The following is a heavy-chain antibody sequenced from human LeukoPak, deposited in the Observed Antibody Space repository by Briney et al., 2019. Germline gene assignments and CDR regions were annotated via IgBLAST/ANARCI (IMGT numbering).Heavy chain of an antibody. V-gene: IGHV4-59*01. D-gene: IGHD2-15*01. CDR3: ARVGQSSAAGLFDY. J-gene: IGHJ4*02. Sequence: SETLSLTCTVSGGSLSSYYWSWIRQPPGKGLEWIGYIYYSGSTNYNPSLKSRVTISVDTSKNQFSLKLSSVTAADTAVYYCARVGQSSAAGLFDYWGQGTLVTVSS. CDR1: GGSLSSYY. CDR2: IYYSGST.